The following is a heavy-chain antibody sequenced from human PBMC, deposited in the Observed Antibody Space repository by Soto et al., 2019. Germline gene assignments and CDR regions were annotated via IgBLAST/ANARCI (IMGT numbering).Heavy chain of an antibody. CDR1: GGNSNSYS. CDR3: ARDWRQMSRGGFFDD. CDR2: IVPLSGTP. Sequence: QVRLVQSGAEVKKPGSSVKLSCKVSGGNSNSYSIAWVRQAPGQGLQWLGTIVPLSGTPNHAQQFQARVTITADTSTNTAYLELSSLISDDTAIYYCARDWRQMSRGGFFDDWGQGSLVTISS. J-gene: IGHJ4*02. V-gene: IGHV1-69*06. D-gene: IGHD3-16*01.